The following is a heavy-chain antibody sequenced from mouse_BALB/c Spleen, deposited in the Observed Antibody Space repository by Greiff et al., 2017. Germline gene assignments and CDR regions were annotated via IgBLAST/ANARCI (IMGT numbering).Heavy chain of an antibody. J-gene: IGHJ4*01. CDR3: ARNGRLRFGGYAMDY. D-gene: IGHD2-4*01. CDR2: IWSGGST. CDR1: GFSLTSYG. Sequence: QVQLKESGPGLVQPSQSLSITCTVSGFSLTSYGVHWVRQSPGKGLEWLGVIWSGGSTDYNAAFISRLSISKDNSKSQVFFKMNSLQANDTAIYYCARNGRLRFGGYAMDYWGQGTSVTVSS. V-gene: IGHV2-2*02.